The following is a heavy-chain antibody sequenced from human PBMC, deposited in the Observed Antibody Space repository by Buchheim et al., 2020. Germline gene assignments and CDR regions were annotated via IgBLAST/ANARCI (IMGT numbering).Heavy chain of an antibody. V-gene: IGHV3-15*07. CDR3: TTDPMKVIVRRDYYYGVDV. Sequence: EVQLVESGGGLVKPGGSLRLSCVASGFTFNNAWMNWVRQAPGKGLEWVGRIRSRTDGGTTDYAAPVKGRFTISRDDSKNTLYLQMNSLKIEDTAVYYCTTDPMKVIVRRDYYYGVDVWGQGTT. CDR1: GFTFNNAW. J-gene: IGHJ6*02. D-gene: IGHD3-22*01. CDR2: IRSRTDGGTT.